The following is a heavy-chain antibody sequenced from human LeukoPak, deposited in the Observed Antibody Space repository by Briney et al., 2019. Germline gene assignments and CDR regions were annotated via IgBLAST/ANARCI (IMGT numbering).Heavy chain of an antibody. D-gene: IGHD3-22*01. J-gene: IGHJ4*02. V-gene: IGHV3-23*01. CDR1: GFAFSSYT. CDR3: AKEDMIVVVFDY. CDR2: VSGNGGNT. Sequence: TGGSLRLSCAASGFAFSSYTMTWVRQAPGKGLEWVSAVSGNGGNTFHADSVKGRFTISRDNSKNTLYLQMNSLRAEDTAVYYCAKEDMIVVVFDYWGQGTLVTVSS.